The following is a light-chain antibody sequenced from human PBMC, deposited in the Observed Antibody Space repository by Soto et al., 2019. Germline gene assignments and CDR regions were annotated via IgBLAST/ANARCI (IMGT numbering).Light chain of an antibody. J-gene: IGKJ4*01. CDR2: DAS. CDR3: QQYVDLPPT. V-gene: IGKV1-33*01. CDR1: QDINNY. Sequence: DIQMPQSPSSLSASVGDRATISCQASQDINNYLNRYQQKPGKAPKLLIYDASKLETGVPSRFSGSGSGTDFTFTISSLQPEDIATYYCQQYVDLPPTFGGGTKVEIK.